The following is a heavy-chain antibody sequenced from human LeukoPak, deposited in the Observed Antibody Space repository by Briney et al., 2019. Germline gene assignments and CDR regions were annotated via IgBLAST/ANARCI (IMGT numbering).Heavy chain of an antibody. Sequence: SQTLSLTCTVSGGSISSGSYHWSWIRQPAGKGLEWIGRIYTSGTTNYNPSLKSRVSISADTSKNQFSLNLSSVTAADTAVYYCARHGGTRVTLVEVYYFDYWGQGTLVTVSS. D-gene: IGHD4-11*01. CDR1: GGSISSGSYH. CDR3: ARHGGTRVTLVEVYYFDY. V-gene: IGHV4-61*02. J-gene: IGHJ4*02. CDR2: IYTSGTT.